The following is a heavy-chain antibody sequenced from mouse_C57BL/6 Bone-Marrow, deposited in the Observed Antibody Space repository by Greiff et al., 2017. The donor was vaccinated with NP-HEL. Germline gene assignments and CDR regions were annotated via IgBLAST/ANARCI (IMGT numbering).Heavy chain of an antibody. V-gene: IGHV1-59*01. J-gene: IGHJ3*01. D-gene: IGHD2-2*01. CDR3: ARVSTMVKWCAY. CDR2: IDPSDSYT. CDR1: GYTFTSYW. Sequence: QVQLQQSGAELVRPGTSVKLSCKASGYTFTSYWMHWVKQRPGQGLEWIGVIDPSDSYTNYNQKFKGKATLTVDPSSSTAYMQLSSLTSEDTAVYYCARVSTMVKWCAYWGQGTLVTVSA.